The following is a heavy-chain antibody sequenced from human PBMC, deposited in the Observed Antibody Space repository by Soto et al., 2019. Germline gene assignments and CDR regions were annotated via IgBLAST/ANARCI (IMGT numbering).Heavy chain of an antibody. CDR1: GFTFSSYG. CDR3: AKGKGRSWYAAFDY. D-gene: IGHD6-13*01. V-gene: IGHV3-30*18. CDR2: ISYDGSNK. J-gene: IGHJ4*02. Sequence: GGSLRLSCAASGFTFSSYGMHWVRQAPGKGLEWVAVISYDGSNKYYADSVKGRFTISRDNSKNTLYLQMNSLRAEDTAVYYCAKGKGRSWYAAFDYWGQATLVTVSS.